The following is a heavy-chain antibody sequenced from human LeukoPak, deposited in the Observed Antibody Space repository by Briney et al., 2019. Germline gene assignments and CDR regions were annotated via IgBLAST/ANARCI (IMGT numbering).Heavy chain of an antibody. D-gene: IGHD2-21*01. CDR2: VSSSGSST. J-gene: IGHJ4*02. V-gene: IGHV3-48*04. Sequence: GGSLRLSCAASGFSFNNYFMNWVRQGPGKGLELVSSVSSSGSSTYYADSVKGRFTISRDSAKNSLYQQMNSLRAEDTAVYYCARSIDVDYWGQGTLVTVSS. CDR1: GFSFNNYF. CDR3: ARSIDVDY.